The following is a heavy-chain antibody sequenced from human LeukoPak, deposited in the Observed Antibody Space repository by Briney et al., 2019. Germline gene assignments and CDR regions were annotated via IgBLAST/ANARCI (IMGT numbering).Heavy chain of an antibody. D-gene: IGHD5-18*01. J-gene: IGHJ4*02. Sequence: SVKVSCKASGGTFSSYAISWVRQAPGQGLEWMGGIIPIFGTANYAQKFQGRVTITADESTSTAYMELSSLRSEDTAVYYCARTSVDTAMGYGSLFDYWGQGTLVTVSS. CDR1: GGTFSSYA. CDR3: ARTSVDTAMGYGSLFDY. V-gene: IGHV1-69*01. CDR2: IIPIFGTA.